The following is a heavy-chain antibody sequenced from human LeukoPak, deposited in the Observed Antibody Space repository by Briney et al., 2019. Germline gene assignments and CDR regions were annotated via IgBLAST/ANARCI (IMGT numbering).Heavy chain of an antibody. CDR2: IYPRDGST. V-gene: IGHV1-46*01. Sequence: ASVKVSCKASGYTFTSNYIHWVRQAPGQGLEWMGMIYPRDGSTSYAQKFQGRVTVTRDTSTSTVHMELSGLRSEDTAVYYCARAGSGYSSSWYVEFDYWGQGTLVTVSS. CDR3: ARAGSGYSSSWYVEFDY. D-gene: IGHD6-13*01. J-gene: IGHJ4*02. CDR1: GYTFTSNY.